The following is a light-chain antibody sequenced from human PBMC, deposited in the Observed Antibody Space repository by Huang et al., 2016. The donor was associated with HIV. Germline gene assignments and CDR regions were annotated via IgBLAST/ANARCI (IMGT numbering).Light chain of an antibody. CDR2: AAS. V-gene: IGKV1-12*01. CDR1: HGVSSW. Sequence: DIQMTQSPSSVSASVGDTVTIICRASHGVSSWVAWYQQKPGKAPQLLIYAASSLQSGVPSRFSGSESGTDFTLTISSLQPEDFATYYCQQANSFPITFGGGTKVEIK. CDR3: QQANSFPIT. J-gene: IGKJ4*01.